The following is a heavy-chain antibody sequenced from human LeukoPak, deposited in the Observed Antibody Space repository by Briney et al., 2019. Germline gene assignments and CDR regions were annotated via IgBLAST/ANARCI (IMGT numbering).Heavy chain of an antibody. Sequence: KPSQTLSLTCTVSGGSINSGGYYWSWIRQHPGKGLEWIGYIYYSGNTYYNPSLKSRVTISVDTSKNQFSLKLSSVTAADTAVYYCARGYCTSSSCFARHWFHPWGQATLVTVSS. CDR3: ARGYCTSSSCFARHWFHP. V-gene: IGHV4-31*03. D-gene: IGHD2-2*01. CDR2: IYYSGNT. J-gene: IGHJ5*02. CDR1: GGSINSGGYY.